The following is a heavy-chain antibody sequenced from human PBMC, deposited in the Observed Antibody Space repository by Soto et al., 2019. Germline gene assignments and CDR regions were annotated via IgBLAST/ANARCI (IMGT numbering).Heavy chain of an antibody. Sequence: QVQLVESGGGVVQPGRSLRLSCAGSGFTFSSYAMHWVRQAPGKGLEWVAVIFHDGSDEYYADSVKGRLTVSRDNSKNALNLHLNSLKPEDTAVYYCVTAYTYGPDAFDIWGQVTMVTVTT. J-gene: IGHJ3*02. CDR3: VTAYTYGPDAFDI. V-gene: IGHV3-30-3*01. CDR2: IFHDGSDE. D-gene: IGHD5-18*01. CDR1: GFTFSSYA.